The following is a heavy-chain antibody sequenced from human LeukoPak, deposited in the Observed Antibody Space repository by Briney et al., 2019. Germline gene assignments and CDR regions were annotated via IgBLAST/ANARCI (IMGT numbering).Heavy chain of an antibody. CDR1: GVSISSGSYY. Sequence: PSETLSLTCTVSGVSISSGSYYWSWIRQPAGKGLEWIGRVYTSGSTNYNPSLKSRVTISVDTSKNQFSLKLNSVTAADTAVYYCARTLSSSWSYGYWGQGTLVTVSS. CDR2: VYTSGST. CDR3: ARTLSSSWSYGY. D-gene: IGHD6-13*01. V-gene: IGHV4-61*02. J-gene: IGHJ4*02.